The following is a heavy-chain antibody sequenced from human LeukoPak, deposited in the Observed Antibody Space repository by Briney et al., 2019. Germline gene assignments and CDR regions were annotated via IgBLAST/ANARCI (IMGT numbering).Heavy chain of an antibody. CDR1: GGSISSGGYS. D-gene: IGHD3-10*01. V-gene: IGHV4-30-2*01. CDR3: ARVVYGSGSYYPVGMDV. Sequence: PSQTLSLTCAVSGGSISSGGYSWSWIRQPPGKGLEWIGYIYHSGSTYYNPSLKSRVTISVDRSKNQFSLKLSSVTAADTAVYYCARVVYGSGSYYPVGMDVWGQGTTVTVSS. CDR2: IYHSGST. J-gene: IGHJ6*02.